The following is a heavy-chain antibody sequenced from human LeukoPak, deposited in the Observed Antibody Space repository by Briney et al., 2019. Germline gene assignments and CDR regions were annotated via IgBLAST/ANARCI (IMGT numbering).Heavy chain of an antibody. V-gene: IGHV5-51*01. CDR2: IYPGDSDT. J-gene: IGHJ4*02. D-gene: IGHD1-14*01. CDR1: GYSFTNYW. CDR3: ARSWVAGYGTVLDY. Sequence: GESLKISCKGSGYSFTNYWIGWVRQMPGKGLEWMGIIYPGDSDTRYSPSFQGQVTISADKSISTAFLQGSSLKASDTAMYYCARSWVAGYGTVLDYWGQGTLVSVSS.